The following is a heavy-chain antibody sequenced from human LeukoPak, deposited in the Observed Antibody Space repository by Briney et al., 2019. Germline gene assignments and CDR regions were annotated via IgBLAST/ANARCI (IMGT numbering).Heavy chain of an antibody. V-gene: IGHV4-59*08. J-gene: IGHJ4*02. CDR1: GGSFSSYY. CDR3: ARSRYSSSWYGWLLDY. CDR2: IYYSGST. D-gene: IGHD6-13*01. Sequence: SETLSLTCTVSGGSFSSYYWSWIRQPPGKGLEWVGYIYYSGSTNYNPSLKSRVTISVDTSKNQFSLKLSSVTAADTAVYYCARSRYSSSWYGWLLDYWGQGTLVTVSS.